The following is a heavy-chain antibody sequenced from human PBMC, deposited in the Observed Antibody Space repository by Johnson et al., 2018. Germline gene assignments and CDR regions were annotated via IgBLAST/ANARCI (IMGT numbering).Heavy chain of an antibody. Sequence: VQLVQSGAEVKKPGESLKISCKGSGYSFTSYWSGWVRQMPGKGLEWMGIIYPGDSGTRYSPSFQGQVTISADKSISPAYLQWSSLKASDTAMYYCARRAGSGWYLGAFDIWGQGTMVTVSS. CDR3: ARRAGSGWYLGAFDI. V-gene: IGHV5-51*01. D-gene: IGHD6-19*01. J-gene: IGHJ3*02. CDR2: IYPGDSGT. CDR1: GYSFTSYW.